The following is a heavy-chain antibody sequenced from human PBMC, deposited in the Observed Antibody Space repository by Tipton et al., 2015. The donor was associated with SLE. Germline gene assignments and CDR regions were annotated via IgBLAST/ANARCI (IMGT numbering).Heavy chain of an antibody. CDR1: GFTFSSYA. D-gene: IGHD6-19*01. CDR3: AKSRQWLPQDAFDI. J-gene: IGHJ3*02. CDR2: ISYDGSNK. V-gene: IGHV3-30-3*01. Sequence: SLRLSCAASGFTFSSYAMHWVRQAPGKGLEWVAVISYDGSNKYYADSVKGRFTISRDNSKNTLYLQMNSLRAEDTAVYYCAKSRQWLPQDAFDIWGQGTMVTVSS.